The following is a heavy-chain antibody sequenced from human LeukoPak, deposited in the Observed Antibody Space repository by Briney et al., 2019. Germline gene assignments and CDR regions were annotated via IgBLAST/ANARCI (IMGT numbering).Heavy chain of an antibody. CDR2: IYHSGST. V-gene: IGHV4-38-2*02. Sequence: PSETLSLTCTVSGYSISSGYYWGWIRQPPGKGLEWIGSIYHSGSTYYNPSLKSRVTISVDTSKNQFSLKLSSVTAADTAVYYCARDIKRSRARWENLGLDPWGQGTLVTVSS. CDR3: ARDIKRSRARWENLGLDP. CDR1: GYSISSGYY. J-gene: IGHJ5*02. D-gene: IGHD3-16*01.